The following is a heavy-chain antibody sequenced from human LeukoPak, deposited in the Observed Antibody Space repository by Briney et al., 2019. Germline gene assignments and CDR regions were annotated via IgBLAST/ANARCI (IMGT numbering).Heavy chain of an antibody. D-gene: IGHD3-3*01. Sequence: GASVKVSCKASGGTFSSYAISWVRQAPGQGLEWMGGIIPIFGTANYAQKFQGRVTITADESTSTAYMELSSLRSEDTAVYYCARDRDITIFGVVIMRAFDIWGQGTMVTVSS. CDR2: IIPIFGTA. V-gene: IGHV1-69*13. J-gene: IGHJ3*02. CDR3: ARDRDITIFGVVIMRAFDI. CDR1: GGTFSSYA.